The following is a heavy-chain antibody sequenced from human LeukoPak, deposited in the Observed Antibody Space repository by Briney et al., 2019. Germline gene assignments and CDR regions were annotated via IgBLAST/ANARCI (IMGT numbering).Heavy chain of an antibody. CDR1: GFTFSSYW. CDR3: ARGGPVKSIYDPHWYDP. CDR2: INSDGSRT. Sequence: GGSLRLSCAASGFTFSSYWLHWVRQTPGKGLAWVSRINSDGSRTNYADSVKGRFTSSRDNAKNTLYLQMNSLRVEDTAVYFCARGGPVKSIYDPHWYDPWGQGTLVTVSS. D-gene: IGHD5/OR15-5a*01. J-gene: IGHJ5*02. V-gene: IGHV3-74*01.